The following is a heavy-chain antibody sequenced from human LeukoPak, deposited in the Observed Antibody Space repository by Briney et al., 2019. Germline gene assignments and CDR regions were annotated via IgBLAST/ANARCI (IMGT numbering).Heavy chain of an antibody. D-gene: IGHD4-23*01. Sequence: SETLSLTCAVYGGSFSGYYWSWVRQPPGKGLEWIGEINHSGSTKYNPSLKSRVTISVDTSKSQFSVKRSSVTAAEPAVYYCAGGRRWASLGYWGQGTLVTVAS. V-gene: IGHV4-34*01. CDR3: AGGRRWASLGY. CDR2: INHSGST. J-gene: IGHJ4*02. CDR1: GGSFSGYY.